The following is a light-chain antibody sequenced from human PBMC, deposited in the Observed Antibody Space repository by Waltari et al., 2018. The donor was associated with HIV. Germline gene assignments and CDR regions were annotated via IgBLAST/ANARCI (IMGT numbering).Light chain of an antibody. Sequence: QSALTQPASVSGSPGQSITISCIGSGSDIAVYNYISWYQHPPAGSPRLVVFNTNGRPSGSPFRFAGSKSGNTASLTISGLQAEDEGIYYCSSYASGGSLLFGGGTKVTVL. CDR1: GSDIAVYNY. V-gene: IGLV2-14*01. J-gene: IGLJ3*02. CDR3: SSYASGGSLL. CDR2: NTN.